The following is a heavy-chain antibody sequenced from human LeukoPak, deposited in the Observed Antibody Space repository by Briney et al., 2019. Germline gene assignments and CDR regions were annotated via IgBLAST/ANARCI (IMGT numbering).Heavy chain of an antibody. D-gene: IGHD3-16*01. V-gene: IGHV4-39*01. J-gene: IGHJ5*02. Sequence: SETLSLTCSISGDSITTNSYWWGWIRQSPGKGLEWIGSIYSSGNSYYNPSLKTRATVSPDTSKNPHSLRLTSVTAAATAIYYCSRRGIWDLQIGNWFDPWGQGIVVIVS. CDR2: IYSSGNS. CDR1: GDSITTNSYW. CDR3: SRRGIWDLQIGNWFDP.